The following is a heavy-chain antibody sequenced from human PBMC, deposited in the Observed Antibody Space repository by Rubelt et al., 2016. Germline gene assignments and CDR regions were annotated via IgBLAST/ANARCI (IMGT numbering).Heavy chain of an antibody. D-gene: IGHD4-17*01. V-gene: IGHV3-48*01. CDR3: AREANGDYRFFDY. CDR1: GFTFSSYS. J-gene: IGHJ4*02. CDR2: ISGGMETI. Sequence: LVQPGESLRLSCEGSGFTFSSYSMDWVRQVPGKGLEWISYISGGMETIYYADSVRGRFTISRDNSKNTLYLQMNSLRAEDTAVYYCAREANGDYRFFDYWGQGALVTVSS.